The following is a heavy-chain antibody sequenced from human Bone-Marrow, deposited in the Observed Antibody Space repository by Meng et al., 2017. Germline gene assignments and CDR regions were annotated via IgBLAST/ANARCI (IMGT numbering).Heavy chain of an antibody. CDR2: IKSKTDGETP. CDR1: GFTFSNAW. V-gene: IGHV3-15*01. D-gene: IGHD1-1*01. CDR3: NWNDFGDY. J-gene: IGHJ4*02. Sequence: EVQLVVSGGGLVRLGVSLSLSCAASGFTFSNAWMSWVRQAPGRGLEWVARIKSKTDGETPDYAAPVKGRFTISRDDSKNTLYLQMHSLKTEDTAVYYCNWNDFGDYWGQGALVTVSS.